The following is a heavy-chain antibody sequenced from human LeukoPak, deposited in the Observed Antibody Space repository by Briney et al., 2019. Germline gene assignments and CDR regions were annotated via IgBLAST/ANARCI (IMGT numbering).Heavy chain of an antibody. Sequence: GGSLRLSCAASGFTFSSYGMHWVRQAPGKGLEWVAVISYDGSNKYYADSVKGRFTISRDNSKNTLYLQMNSLRAEDTAVYYCAKSHYGDYEKFDYWGQGTLVTVSS. D-gene: IGHD4-17*01. CDR2: ISYDGSNK. V-gene: IGHV3-30*18. J-gene: IGHJ4*02. CDR1: GFTFSSYG. CDR3: AKSHYGDYEKFDY.